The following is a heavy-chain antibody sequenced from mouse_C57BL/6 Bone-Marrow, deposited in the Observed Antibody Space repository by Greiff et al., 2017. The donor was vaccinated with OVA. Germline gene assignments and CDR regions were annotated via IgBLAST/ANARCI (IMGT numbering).Heavy chain of an antibody. CDR2: IYPGSGNT. Sequence: QVQLQQSGPELVKPGASVKISCKASGYSFTSYYIHWVKQRPGQGLEWIGWIYPGSGNTKYNEKFKGKATLTADPSSSTAYLQLSSLPSEDSEVYYCARQGQVRPPFAYWGQGTLVTVSA. CDR3: ARQGQVRPPFAY. D-gene: IGHD3-2*02. V-gene: IGHV1-66*01. CDR1: GYSFTSYY. J-gene: IGHJ3*01.